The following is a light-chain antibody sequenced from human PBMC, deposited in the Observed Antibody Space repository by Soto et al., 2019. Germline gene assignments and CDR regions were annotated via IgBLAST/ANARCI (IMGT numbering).Light chain of an antibody. Sequence: DIQMTQSPSSVSASVGDRVTITCRASQGIDNWLAWYQQKPGKAPNLLIYKASSLKSGVPSRFSGSGSGTEFTLTISSLQPDDFATYYCQQYDTYWTFGQGTKVDIK. CDR1: QGIDNW. J-gene: IGKJ1*01. CDR3: QQYDTYWT. V-gene: IGKV1-5*03. CDR2: KAS.